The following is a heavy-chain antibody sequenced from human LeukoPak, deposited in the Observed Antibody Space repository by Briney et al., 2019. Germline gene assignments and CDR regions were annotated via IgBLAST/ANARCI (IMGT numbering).Heavy chain of an antibody. CDR3: ARPYYYDSRIDP. CDR2: TYYSGST. D-gene: IGHD3-22*01. Sequence: PSETLSLTCTVSGVSISSGDYYWSWIRQPPGKGLEWIGYTYYSGSTYYNPSLKSRVTISVDTSKNQFSLKLTSVTAADTAVYYCARPYYYDSRIDPWGQGTRVTVSS. CDR1: GVSISSGDYY. V-gene: IGHV4-30-4*01. J-gene: IGHJ5*02.